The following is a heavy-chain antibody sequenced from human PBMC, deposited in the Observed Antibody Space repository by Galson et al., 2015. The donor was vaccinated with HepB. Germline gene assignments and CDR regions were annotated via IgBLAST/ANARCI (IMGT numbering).Heavy chain of an antibody. CDR3: ARPRRWLQLHQPEAFDV. CDR1: GGSFSGYH. Sequence: SEPLSLTCVVSGGSFSGYHWTWIRQSPGKGLEWIGDINHSGNTNYSPSLKSRVTILIDTSKNQFSLKVSSVTAADAAVYYCARPRRWLQLHQPEAFDVWGQGTLVTVSS. D-gene: IGHD5-24*01. J-gene: IGHJ3*01. CDR2: INHSGNT. V-gene: IGHV4-34*01.